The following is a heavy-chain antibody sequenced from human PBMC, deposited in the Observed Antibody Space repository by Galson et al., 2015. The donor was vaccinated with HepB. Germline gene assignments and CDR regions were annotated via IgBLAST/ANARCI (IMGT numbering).Heavy chain of an antibody. J-gene: IGHJ4*02. CDR1: GFTFGNAW. Sequence: SLRLSCAASGFTFGNAWMSWVRQAPGKGLEWVGRIKSKTDGGTTDYAAPVKGRFTISRDDSKNTLYLQMNSLKTEDTAVYYCTTDRGEWLASDYWGQGTLVTVSS. CDR3: TTDRGEWLASDY. CDR2: IKSKTDGGTT. V-gene: IGHV3-15*01. D-gene: IGHD6-19*01.